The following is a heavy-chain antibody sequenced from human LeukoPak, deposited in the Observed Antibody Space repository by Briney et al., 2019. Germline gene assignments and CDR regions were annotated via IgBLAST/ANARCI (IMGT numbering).Heavy chain of an antibody. CDR1: GGSFSGYY. J-gene: IGHJ4*02. CDR2: INHSGNT. D-gene: IGHD6-19*01. V-gene: IGHV4-34*01. Sequence: SETLSLTCAVYGGSFSGYYWSWIRQPPGKGLEWIGEINHSGNTNYNPSLKSGVTISVDTSKTQFSLKLSSVTAADTAVYYCARGGGAVADSFDYWGQGTLVTVSS. CDR3: ARGGGAVADSFDY.